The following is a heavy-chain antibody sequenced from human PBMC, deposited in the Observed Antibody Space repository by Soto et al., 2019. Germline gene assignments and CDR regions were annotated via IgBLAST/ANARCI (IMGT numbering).Heavy chain of an antibody. V-gene: IGHV4-59*08. CDR1: GGSISSYY. CDR3: ARHRPRYYYGSGGYKGSGAFGI. Sequence: ASETLSLTCTVSGGSISSYYWSWIRQPPGKGLEWIGYIYYSGSTNYNPSLKSRVTISVDTSKNQFSLKLSSVTAADTAVYYCARHRPRYYYGSGGYKGSGAFGIWGQGTMVTVSS. CDR2: IYYSGST. J-gene: IGHJ3*02. D-gene: IGHD3-10*01.